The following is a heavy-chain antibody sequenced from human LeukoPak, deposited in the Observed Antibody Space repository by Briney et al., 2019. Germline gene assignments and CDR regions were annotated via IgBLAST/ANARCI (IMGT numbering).Heavy chain of an antibody. V-gene: IGHV3-11*04. CDR1: GFTFTKYY. J-gene: IGHJ4*02. CDR2: IRSSGSPI. CDR3: VRDSDALDY. Sequence: GGSLRLSCAASGFTFTKYYMSWIRQAPGKGLEWVSYIRSSGSPIYYADSVKGRFTISRDNAKNSVYLQMNSLRDEDTAVYYCVRDSDALDYWGQGTLVTVSS.